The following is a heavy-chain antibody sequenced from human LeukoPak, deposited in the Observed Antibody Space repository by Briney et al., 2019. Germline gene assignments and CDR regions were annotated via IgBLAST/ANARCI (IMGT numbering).Heavy chain of an antibody. Sequence: PETLSLTCGGSGGSITSTNWWRWVRQPPGQGREWIGEVSLSGLTNYNPSLSSRVIMALDSSKNHLSLHLTSVTAAGTVVYYCSRENGAFSPFGYWGQGYLVT. V-gene: IGHV4-4*03. D-gene: IGHD2-8*01. CDR1: GGSITSTNW. CDR2: VSLSGLT. CDR3: SRENGAFSPFGY. J-gene: IGHJ4*02.